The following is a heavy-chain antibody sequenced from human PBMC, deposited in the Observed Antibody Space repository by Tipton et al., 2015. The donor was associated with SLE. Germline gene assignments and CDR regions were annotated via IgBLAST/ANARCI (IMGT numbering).Heavy chain of an antibody. J-gene: IGHJ4*02. CDR2: IYHSGIT. D-gene: IGHD1-26*01. Sequence: GLVKPSETLSLTCVVSDFSISDGYYWGWIRQPPGRGLEWIGNIYHSGITYYSPSLKGRVTISVDTSENQFSLTLTSVTAADTAMYYCARRGGTYSFDYWGLGTLVTVSS. CDR3: ARRGGTYSFDY. CDR1: DFSISDGYY. V-gene: IGHV4-38-2*01.